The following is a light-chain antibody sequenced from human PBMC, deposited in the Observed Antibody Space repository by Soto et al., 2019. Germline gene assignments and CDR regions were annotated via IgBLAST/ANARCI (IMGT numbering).Light chain of an antibody. Sequence: QSVLTQPPSVSGAPGQRVTISCTGSSSNMGAGHDVHWYQQLPGTAPKLIIYDNNNRPSGVPDRLSGSKSGTSASRAITGLQAEDAADYYCQSYDSSLSGYVFGTGTQLTVL. CDR3: QSYDSSLSGYV. V-gene: IGLV1-40*01. CDR2: DNN. CDR1: SSNMGAGHD. J-gene: IGLJ6*01.